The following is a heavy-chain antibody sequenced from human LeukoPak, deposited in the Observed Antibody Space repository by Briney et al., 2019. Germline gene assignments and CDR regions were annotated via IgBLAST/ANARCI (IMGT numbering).Heavy chain of an antibody. Sequence: ASVKVSCKASGYTFTSYGISWVRQAPGQGLEWMGWISAYNGNTNYAQKLQGRVTMTTDTSTSTAYMELRSLRSDDTAVYYCARDDIVVVPAALELWLGSLDPWGQGTLVTVYS. V-gene: IGHV1-18*01. CDR1: GYTFTSYG. J-gene: IGHJ5*02. D-gene: IGHD2-2*01. CDR2: ISAYNGNT. CDR3: ARDDIVVVPAALELWLGSLDP.